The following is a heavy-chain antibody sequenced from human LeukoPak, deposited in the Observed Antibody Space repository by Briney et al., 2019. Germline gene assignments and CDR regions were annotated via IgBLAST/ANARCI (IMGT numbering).Heavy chain of an antibody. J-gene: IGHJ4*02. CDR1: GGTFSSYA. CDR3: ASTLRLGELSSEPLDY. Sequence: ASVKVSCKASGGTFSSYAISWVRQAPGQGLEWMGGIIPIFGTANYAQKFQGRVTITADKSTSTAYMELSSLRSEDTAVYYCASTLRLGELSSEPLDYWGQGTLVTVSS. CDR2: IIPIFGTA. D-gene: IGHD3-16*02. V-gene: IGHV1-69*06.